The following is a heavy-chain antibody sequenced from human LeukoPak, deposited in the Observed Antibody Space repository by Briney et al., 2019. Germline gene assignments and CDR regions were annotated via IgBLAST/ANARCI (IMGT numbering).Heavy chain of an antibody. V-gene: IGHV3-23*01. J-gene: IGHJ4*02. D-gene: IGHD2-21*02. CDR1: GFTFSNYA. Sequence: SGGSLRLSCAASGFTFSNYAMSWVRQAPGKGLEWISGISGTSGTINYAAPAKGRFTISRDNSKNTLYLQMNSLRVDDMAVYYCAKRLGDPRAFDYWGQGTLVTVSS. CDR2: ISGTSGTI. CDR3: AKRLGDPRAFDY.